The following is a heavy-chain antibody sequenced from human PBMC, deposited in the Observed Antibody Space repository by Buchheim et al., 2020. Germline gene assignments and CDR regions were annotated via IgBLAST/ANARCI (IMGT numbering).Heavy chain of an antibody. V-gene: IGHV3-23*01. CDR1: GFTFSSYA. J-gene: IGHJ4*02. CDR2: ISGSGGST. CDR3: AKNLLKTYYYDSSGYSDY. Sequence: EVQLLESGGGLVQPGGSLRLSCAASGFTFSSYAMSWVRQAPGKGLEWVSAISGSGGSTYYADSVKGRFTISRDNSKNTLYLQMNSLRAEDTAVDYCAKNLLKTYYYDSSGYSDYWGQGTL. D-gene: IGHD3-22*01.